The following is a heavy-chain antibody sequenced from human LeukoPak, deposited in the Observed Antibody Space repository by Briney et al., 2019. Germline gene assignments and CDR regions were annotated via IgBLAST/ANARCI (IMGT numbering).Heavy chain of an antibody. CDR1: GGTFSSYA. D-gene: IGHD5-18*01. V-gene: IGHV1-69*05. CDR2: IIPIFGTA. CDR3: ARGEYSYAMGY. J-gene: IGHJ4*02. Sequence: GASVKVSCKASGGTFSSYAISWVRQAPGQGLEWMGGIIPIFGTANYAQKFQGRVTITTDESTSTAYMELSSLRSEDAAVYHCARGEYSYAMGYWGQGTLVTVSP.